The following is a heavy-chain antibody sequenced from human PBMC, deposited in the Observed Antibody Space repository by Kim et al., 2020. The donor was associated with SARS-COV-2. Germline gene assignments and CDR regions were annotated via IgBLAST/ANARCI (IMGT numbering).Heavy chain of an antibody. J-gene: IGHJ3*02. D-gene: IGHD3-3*01. Sequence: SLKSRVTISVDTSKNQFSLKLSSVTAADTAVYYCARHYYDFWSGYDAFDIWGQGTMVTVSS. V-gene: IGHV4-39*01. CDR3: ARHYYDFWSGYDAFDI.